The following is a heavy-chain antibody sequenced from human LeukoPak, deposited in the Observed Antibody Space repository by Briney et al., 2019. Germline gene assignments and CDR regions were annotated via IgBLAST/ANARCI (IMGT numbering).Heavy chain of an antibody. V-gene: IGHV4-31*03. CDR2: ISYSGST. Sequence: SETLSLTCTVSGGSISSGGYYWSWIRQHPGKGLEWIGYISYSGSTYYNPSLKSRVTISVDTSKNQFSLKLSSVTAADTAVYYCARGGSYYYDSSGYYPNDYWGQGTLVTVSS. J-gene: IGHJ4*02. CDR1: GGSISSGGYY. CDR3: ARGGSYYYDSSGYYPNDY. D-gene: IGHD3-22*01.